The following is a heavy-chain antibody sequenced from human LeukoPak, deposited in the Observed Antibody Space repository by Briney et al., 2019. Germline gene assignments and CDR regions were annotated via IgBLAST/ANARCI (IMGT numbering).Heavy chain of an antibody. CDR2: ISSSGSTI. CDR3: ARSSAVNFYNY. Sequence: GGSLRLSCAASGFTFSSYEMNWVRQAPGKGLEWVSYISSSGSTIYYADSVKGRFTISRDNAKNSLYLQMNSLRAEDTAVYFCARSSAVNFYNYWGQGTLVSVSS. D-gene: IGHD4-17*01. J-gene: IGHJ4*02. V-gene: IGHV3-48*03. CDR1: GFTFSSYE.